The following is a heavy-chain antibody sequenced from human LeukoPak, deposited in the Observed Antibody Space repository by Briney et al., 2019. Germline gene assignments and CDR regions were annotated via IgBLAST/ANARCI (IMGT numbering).Heavy chain of an antibody. CDR2: ISGGGGNT. D-gene: IGHD1-26*01. J-gene: IGHJ4*02. Sequence: GGSLRLSCAASGFTFSSYAMSWVRQAPGKGLEWVSGISGGGGNTYYADSVKGRFTISRDNSKNTLYLQMNSLRAEDTAVYYCAKRYLGASGSYNFDYWGQGTLVTVSS. CDR1: GFTFSSYA. V-gene: IGHV3-23*01. CDR3: AKRYLGASGSYNFDY.